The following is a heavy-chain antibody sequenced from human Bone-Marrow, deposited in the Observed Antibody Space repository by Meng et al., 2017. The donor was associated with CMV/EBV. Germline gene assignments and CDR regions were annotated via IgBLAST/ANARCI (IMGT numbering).Heavy chain of an antibody. Sequence: SVKVSCKASGGTFSSYAVSWVRQAPGQGLEWMGGIIPIFGTTNYAQKFQGRVTITTDESTSTAYMELSSLRSEDTAVYYCARAGYSSSIYFDYWGQGTLVTGSS. J-gene: IGHJ4*02. CDR2: IIPIFGTT. D-gene: IGHD6-13*01. CDR1: GGTFSSYA. CDR3: ARAGYSSSIYFDY. V-gene: IGHV1-69*05.